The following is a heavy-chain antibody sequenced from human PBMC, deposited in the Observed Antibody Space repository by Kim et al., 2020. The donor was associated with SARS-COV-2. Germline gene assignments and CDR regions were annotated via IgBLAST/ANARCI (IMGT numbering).Heavy chain of an antibody. CDR1: GDSVSSYTAA. J-gene: IGHJ4*03. CDR3: ARDGGHTLDY. D-gene: IGHD2-15*01. Sequence: SQTLSLTCAISGDSVSSYTAAWNWIRQSPSRGLEWLGRTYYRSQWRTDYQLSMRSRITVNSDTSKNQFSLHLNSVTPEDTAVYYCARDGGHTLDYWSQGTLVTVSS. V-gene: IGHV6-1*01. CDR2: TYYRSQWRT.